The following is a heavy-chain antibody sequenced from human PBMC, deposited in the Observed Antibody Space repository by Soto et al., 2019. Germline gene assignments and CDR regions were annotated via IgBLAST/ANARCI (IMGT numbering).Heavy chain of an antibody. D-gene: IGHD2-8*01. Sequence: QVHLVQSGAEVRKPGASVKVSCKASGYSFTSYGISWVRQAPGQGREWMGWISTDNGNTNYAHNRQGRVSMTSEPSTSTAYMERWSLGSDDTAVYYWARDVPDTSVFVDYYGMDVWGQGTTVTVSS. V-gene: IGHV1-18*01. CDR2: ISTDNGNT. CDR1: GYSFTSYG. CDR3: ARDVPDTSVFVDYYGMDV. J-gene: IGHJ6*02.